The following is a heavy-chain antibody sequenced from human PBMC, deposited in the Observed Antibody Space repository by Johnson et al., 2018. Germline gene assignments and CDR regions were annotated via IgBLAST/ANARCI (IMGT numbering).Heavy chain of an antibody. CDR1: GFTFSSYS. CDR3: AREMYYDIYRMDV. D-gene: IGHD3-9*01. V-gene: IGHV3-48*01. CDR2: ISSSSSTI. J-gene: IGHJ6*03. Sequence: VQLVESGGGVVQPGRSLRLSCAASGFTFSSYSMNWVRQAPGKGLEWVSYISSSSSTIYYAASVKGRFTISRDNAQNSLYLQMNSLRADDTAVFYCAREMYYDIYRMDVWGKGTTVTVSS.